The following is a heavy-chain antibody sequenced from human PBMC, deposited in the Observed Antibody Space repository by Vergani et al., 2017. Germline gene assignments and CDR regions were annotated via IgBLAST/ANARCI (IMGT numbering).Heavy chain of an antibody. Sequence: EVELVQSGPEMRKPGASLKISCKGSEYSFGNYWIGWVRQMPGKGLEWMVIIYPADSDTRHSPSFQGQVTISADKTISTAFLQWDSLKAADTALYCCARHATYTGSWGQGTLVTVSS. CDR3: ARHATYTGS. CDR2: IYPADSDT. V-gene: IGHV5-51*01. J-gene: IGHJ5*02. CDR1: EYSFGNYW. D-gene: IGHD1-1*01.